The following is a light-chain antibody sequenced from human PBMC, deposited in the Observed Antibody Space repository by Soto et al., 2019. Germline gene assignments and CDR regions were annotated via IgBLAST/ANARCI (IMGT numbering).Light chain of an antibody. CDR3: SSYRSGSTAFV. J-gene: IGLJ1*01. V-gene: IGLV2-14*03. Sequence: QSVLTQPASVSGSPGQSITISCTGTSSDVGGYDHVSWYQQHPGRAPKLMIFDVRNRPSGVSNRFSGSKSGNTASLIISGLQTEDEADYYCSSYRSGSTAFVFGTGTKV. CDR1: SSDVGGYDH. CDR2: DVR.